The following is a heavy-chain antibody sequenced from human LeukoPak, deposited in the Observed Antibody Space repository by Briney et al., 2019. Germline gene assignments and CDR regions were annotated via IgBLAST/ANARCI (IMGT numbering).Heavy chain of an antibody. D-gene: IGHD3-9*01. CDR2: MNPNSGNT. J-gene: IGHJ5*02. CDR1: GYTFTSYD. V-gene: IGHV1-8*03. Sequence: ASVKVSCKASGYTFTSYDINWVRQATGQGLEWMGWMNPNSGNTGYAQKFQGRVTITRNTSISTAYMELSSLRSEDTAVYYCAREGNDILTGYYSGNWFDPWGQGTLVTVSS. CDR3: AREGNDILTGYYSGNWFDP.